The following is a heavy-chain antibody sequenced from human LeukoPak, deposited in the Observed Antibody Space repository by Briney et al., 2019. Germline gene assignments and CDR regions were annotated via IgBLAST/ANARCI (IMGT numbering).Heavy chain of an antibody. V-gene: IGHV3-7*01. CDR3: ARERSGSYHLSWFDP. J-gene: IGHJ5*02. Sequence: GGSLRLSCAASGFTFSYHWMTWVRQAPGKGLEWVANIKNDGTVKNYVDSVKGRFTISRDNAKNSLYLQMNSLRAEDTAVYYCARERSGSYHLSWFDPWGQGTLVTVSS. CDR2: IKNDGTVK. D-gene: IGHD1-26*01. CDR1: GFTFSYHW.